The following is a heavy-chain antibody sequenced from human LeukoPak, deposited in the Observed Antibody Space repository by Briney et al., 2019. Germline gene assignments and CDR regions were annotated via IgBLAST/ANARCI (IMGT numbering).Heavy chain of an antibody. J-gene: IGHJ6*03. CDR1: DYSISSSYY. CDR2: IYYSGST. Sequence: SETLSLTCTVSDYSISSSYYWSWIRQPPGKGLEWIGYIYYSGSTNYNPSLKSRVTISVDTSKNQFSLKLSSVTAADTAVYYCARDNWSGYYDILTGSAGYYYMDVWGKGTTVTISS. D-gene: IGHD3-9*01. CDR3: ARDNWSGYYDILTGSAGYYYMDV. V-gene: IGHV4-61*01.